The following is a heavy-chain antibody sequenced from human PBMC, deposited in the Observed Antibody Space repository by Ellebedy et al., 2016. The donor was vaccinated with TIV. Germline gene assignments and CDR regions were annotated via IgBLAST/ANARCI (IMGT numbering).Heavy chain of an antibody. Sequence: ASVKVSXKASGGTFSSYAIHWVRQAAGQGLEWMGWMNPNSGNTGYAQKFQGRVTMTRNSSTSTAYMELSSLTSEDTAVYYCARGVLIGSSSSRNPYWGQGTLVTVSS. CDR3: ARGVLIGSSSSRNPY. D-gene: IGHD6-6*01. V-gene: IGHV1-8*02. CDR2: MNPNSGNT. CDR1: GGTFSSYA. J-gene: IGHJ4*02.